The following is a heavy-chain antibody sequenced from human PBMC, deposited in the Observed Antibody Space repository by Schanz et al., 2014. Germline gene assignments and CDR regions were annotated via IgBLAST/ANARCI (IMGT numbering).Heavy chain of an antibody. Sequence: QVQLVESGGTLVKPGGSLRLSCVVSGFTFSDYYMSWIRQAPGKGLEWVSYISSSSIYTNYADSVKGRFIIPRDNSKNTLYLQMNSLRAEDTALYFCATDYSGGGCHIWGQGTMVTVSS. CDR2: ISSSSIYT. J-gene: IGHJ3*02. V-gene: IGHV3-11*06. CDR3: ATDYSGGGCHI. CDR1: GFTFSDYY. D-gene: IGHD6-19*01.